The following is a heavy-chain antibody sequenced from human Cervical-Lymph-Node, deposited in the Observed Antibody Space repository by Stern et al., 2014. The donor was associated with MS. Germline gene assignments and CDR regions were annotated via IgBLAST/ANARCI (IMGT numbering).Heavy chain of an antibody. CDR1: GFSLSHARMG. J-gene: IGHJ4*02. D-gene: IGHD5-18*01. CDR2: LFSNYEK. Sequence: QIPLKESGPVLVKPTETLTLTCTVSGFSLSHARMGVGWIRQPPGKPLEWLAPLFSNYEKFYSTFLKSRLTISRDTSKSQVVLTRTNMDPVDTATYYCARIEDNYGHMGELDYWGQGTLVTVSS. CDR3: ARIEDNYGHMGELDY. V-gene: IGHV2-26*01.